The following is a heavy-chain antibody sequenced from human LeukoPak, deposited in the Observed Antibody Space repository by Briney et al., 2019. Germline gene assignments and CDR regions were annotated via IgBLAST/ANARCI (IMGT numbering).Heavy chain of an antibody. D-gene: IGHD2-15*01. CDR3: AKTRGYCSGGTCYCDY. CDR1: RFTFSSYD. J-gene: IGHJ4*02. Sequence: PGGTLRLSCAASRFTFSSYDMTWVRQAPGKGLEWVSAISGSGGSTYYADSVKGRFALSRDNSKNTVYLQMNSLRADDTAVYYCAKTRGYCSGGTCYCDYWGQGTLVTVSS. CDR2: ISGSGGST. V-gene: IGHV3-23*01.